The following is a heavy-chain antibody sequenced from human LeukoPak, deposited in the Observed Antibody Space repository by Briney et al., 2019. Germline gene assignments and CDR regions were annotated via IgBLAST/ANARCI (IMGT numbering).Heavy chain of an antibody. J-gene: IGHJ6*03. V-gene: IGHV4-30-4*08. CDR2: IYYSGST. D-gene: IGHD3-22*01. CDR3: ARDLRIVSPTYYYYYMDV. CDR1: GGSISSGDYY. Sequence: PSETLSLTCTVSGGSISSGDYYWSWIRQPPGKGLEGIGYIYYSGSTYYNPSLKSRVTISVDTSKNQFSLKLSSVTAADTAVYYCARDLRIVSPTYYYYYMDVWGKGTTVTVSS.